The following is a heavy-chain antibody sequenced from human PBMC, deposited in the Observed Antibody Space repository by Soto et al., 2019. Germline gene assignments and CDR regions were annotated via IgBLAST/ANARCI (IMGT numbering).Heavy chain of an antibody. D-gene: IGHD3-10*01. J-gene: IGHJ4*02. CDR3: ANLPLYGSGFDC. CDR1: GFTFDDYA. CDR2: ISWNGDAT. V-gene: IGHV3-9*01. Sequence: EVQLAESGGGLVQPGGSLRLSCAASGFTFDDYAIHWVRQIPGKGLEWVSGISWNGDATGYADSVKGRFTISRDNVKNSLYLQMDSLKTEDTAMYYCANLPLYGSGFDCWGQGTLVTVSS.